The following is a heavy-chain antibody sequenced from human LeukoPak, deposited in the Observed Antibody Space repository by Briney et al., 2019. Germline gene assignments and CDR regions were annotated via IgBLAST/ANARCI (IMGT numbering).Heavy chain of an antibody. CDR1: GDSVSSNSAA. CDR3: ARGTMIVVVIGYYYYYMDV. Sequence: SQTLSLTCAISGDSVSSNSAAWNWITQSPSRGLEWLGRTYYRSKWYNDYAVSVKSRITINPDTSKNQFSLQLNSVTPEDTAVYYCARGTMIVVVIGYYYYYMDVWGKGTTVTVSS. CDR2: TYYRSKWYN. J-gene: IGHJ6*03. V-gene: IGHV6-1*01. D-gene: IGHD3-22*01.